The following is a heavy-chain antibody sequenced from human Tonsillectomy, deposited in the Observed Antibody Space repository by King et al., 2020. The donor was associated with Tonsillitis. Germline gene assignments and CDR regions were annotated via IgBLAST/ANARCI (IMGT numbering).Heavy chain of an antibody. J-gene: IGHJ4*02. Sequence: VQLVESGGGLVQPGGSLRLSCAASGFTFSSYWMSWVRQAPGQGTEWVANINQDGSEKYYVDSVKGRFTISRDNAQNSLFLQMNSLRAEDTAVYYCARIPAAGRLFDYWGQGTLVTVSS. V-gene: IGHV3-7*01. CDR1: GFTFSSYW. CDR2: INQDGSEK. CDR3: ARIPAAGRLFDY. D-gene: IGHD6-13*01.